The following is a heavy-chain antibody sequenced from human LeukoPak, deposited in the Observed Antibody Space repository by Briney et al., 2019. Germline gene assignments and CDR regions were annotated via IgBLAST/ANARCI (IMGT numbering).Heavy chain of an antibody. J-gene: IGHJ4*02. CDR2: IRYDGSNK. D-gene: IGHD6-13*01. V-gene: IGHV3-30*02. CDR1: GFTFSSYG. CDR3: AKDEEQQLDPGFLSY. Sequence: PGGSLRLSCAASGFTFSSYGMHWVRQAPGKGLEWVAFIRYDGSNKYYADSVKGRFTISRDNSKNTLYLQMDSLRAEDTAVYYCAKDEEQQLDPGFLSYWGQGTLVTVSS.